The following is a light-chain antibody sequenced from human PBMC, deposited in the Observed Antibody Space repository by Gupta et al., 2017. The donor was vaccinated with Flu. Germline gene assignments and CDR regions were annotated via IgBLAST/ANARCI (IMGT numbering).Light chain of an antibody. CDR1: SSDVGANNY. Sequence: SVTISCGGASSDVGANNYVSWYQQCPGKAHKLIIYEVTKRPAGVPERFSGSKSGNTAALTVSGLQAEDEADYFCSSDTGRNTLVFGGGIKLTVL. CDR2: EVT. CDR3: SSDTGRNTLV. V-gene: IGLV2-8*01. J-gene: IGLJ2*01.